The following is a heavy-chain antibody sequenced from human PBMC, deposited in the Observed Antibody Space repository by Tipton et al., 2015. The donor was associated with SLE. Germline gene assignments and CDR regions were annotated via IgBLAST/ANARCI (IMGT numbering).Heavy chain of an antibody. CDR2: INPNSGGT. D-gene: IGHD1-26*01. V-gene: IGHV1-2*02. J-gene: IGHJ3*02. CDR3: TTSGILGITVAFDI. Sequence: QLVQSGAELKRPGSSVKVSCKASGGTFSSYAISWVRQAPGQGLEWMGWINPNSGGTNYAQKFQGRVTMTRDTSISTAYMELSRLRSDDTAVYYCTTSGILGITVAFDIWGQGTMVTVS. CDR1: GGTFSSYA.